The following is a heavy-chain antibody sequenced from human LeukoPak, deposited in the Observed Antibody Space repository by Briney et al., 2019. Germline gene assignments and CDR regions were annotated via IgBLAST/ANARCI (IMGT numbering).Heavy chain of an antibody. Sequence: PGGSLRLSCAVSGFTFSSYWMTWVRQAPGKGLEWVANIKQDGSDTYSVDSVKGRFTISRDNAKNSLYLEMNSLRVEDTAGYYWATGGYRGYGIDYWGQGTLVAVSS. V-gene: IGHV3-7*03. D-gene: IGHD5-12*01. CDR3: ATGGYRGYGIDY. CDR2: IKQDGSDT. J-gene: IGHJ4*02. CDR1: GFTFSSYW.